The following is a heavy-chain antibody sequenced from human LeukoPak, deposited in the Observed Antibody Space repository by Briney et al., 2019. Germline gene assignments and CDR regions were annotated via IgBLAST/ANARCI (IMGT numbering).Heavy chain of an antibody. Sequence: GASVKVSCKASGYTFTGYCMHWVRQAPGQGLEWMGWINPNSGGTTYAQKFQGRVTMTRDTSISTAYMELSRLRSDDTAVYYCARGFHSSSWFGGNWFDPWGQGTLVTVSS. CDR1: GYTFTGYC. CDR3: ARGFHSSSWFGGNWFDP. D-gene: IGHD6-13*01. CDR2: INPNSGGT. J-gene: IGHJ5*02. V-gene: IGHV1-2*02.